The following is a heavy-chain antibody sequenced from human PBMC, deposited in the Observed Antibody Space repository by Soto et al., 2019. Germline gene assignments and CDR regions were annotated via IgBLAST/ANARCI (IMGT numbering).Heavy chain of an antibody. V-gene: IGHV1-69*04. CDR3: ATSPRGMAVFDI. CDR1: GYTFTRYD. CDR2: IIPILGFA. D-gene: IGHD6-19*01. J-gene: IGHJ3*02. Sequence: SVKVSCKASGYTFTRYDINWVRQAPGQGLEWMGRIIPILGFANYEQKFQGRVTITADKSTSTAYMELSSLRSEDTAVYYCATSPRGMAVFDIWGQGTMVTVSS.